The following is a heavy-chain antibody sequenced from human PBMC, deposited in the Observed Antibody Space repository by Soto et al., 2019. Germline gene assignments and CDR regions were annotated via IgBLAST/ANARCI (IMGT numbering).Heavy chain of an antibody. CDR3: AKDLAAAGYYGMDV. CDR2: ISYDGSNK. J-gene: IGHJ6*02. CDR1: GFTFSSYG. Sequence: GGSLRLSCAASGFTFSSYGMHWVRQAPGKGLEWVAVISYDGSNKYYADSVKGRFTISRDNSKNTLYLQMNSLRAEDTAVYYCAKDLAAAGYYGMDVWGQGTRVTVSS. V-gene: IGHV3-30*18. D-gene: IGHD6-13*01.